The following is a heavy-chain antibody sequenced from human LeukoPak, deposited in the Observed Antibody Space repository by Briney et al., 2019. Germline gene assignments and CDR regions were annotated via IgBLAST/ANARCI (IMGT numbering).Heavy chain of an antibody. D-gene: IGHD3-10*01. Sequence: GGSLRLSCAASGFTFSSYSMNWVRQAPGKGLEWVSSISSSSSYIYYADSVKGRFTISRDNAKNSLYLQMNSLRAEDTAVYYCAKGSSSGRPYFFDYWGQGSLVAVSS. J-gene: IGHJ4*02. CDR3: AKGSSSGRPYFFDY. V-gene: IGHV3-21*04. CDR1: GFTFSSYS. CDR2: ISSSSSYI.